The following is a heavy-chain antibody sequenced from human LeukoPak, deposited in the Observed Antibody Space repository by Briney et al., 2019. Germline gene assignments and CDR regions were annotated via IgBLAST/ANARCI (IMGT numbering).Heavy chain of an antibody. CDR1: GFTFSSYA. J-gene: IGHJ4*02. V-gene: IGHV3-30-3*01. CDR2: ISSDGNNK. CDR3: VRDPDALDY. Sequence: GRSLRLSCAASGFTFSSYAMHWVRQAPGKGLEWVAVISSDGNNKYYADSVKGRFTISRDNSKNTLYLQMNSLRDEDTAVYYCVRDPDALDYWGQGTLVTVSS.